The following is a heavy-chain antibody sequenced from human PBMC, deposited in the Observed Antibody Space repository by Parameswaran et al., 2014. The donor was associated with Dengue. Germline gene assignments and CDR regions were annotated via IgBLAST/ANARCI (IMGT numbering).Heavy chain of an antibody. CDR2: STLAMVT. V-gene: IGHV1-3*01. CDR3: ARDSLLWFGETIYYYYGMDV. D-gene: IGHD3-10*01. Sequence: VRQALDKGLSGWDGSTLAMVTQNITQKFQGRVTITRDTSASTAYMELSSLRSEDTAVYYCARDSLLWFGETIYYYYGMDVWGQGTTVTVSS. J-gene: IGHJ6*02.